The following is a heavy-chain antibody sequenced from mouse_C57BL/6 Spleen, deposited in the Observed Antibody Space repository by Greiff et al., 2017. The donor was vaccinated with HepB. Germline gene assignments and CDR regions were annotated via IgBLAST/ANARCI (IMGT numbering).Heavy chain of an antibody. CDR2: IHPSDSDT. Sequence: QVQLQQPGAELVKPGASVKVSCKASGYTFTSYWMHWVKQRPGQGLEWIGRIHPSDSDTNYNQKFKGKATLTVDKSSSTAYMQLSSLTAEDSAVYYCAIKGTERATGDYAMDYWGQGTSVTVSS. CDR3: AIKGTERATGDYAMDY. CDR1: GYTFTSYW. J-gene: IGHJ4*01. V-gene: IGHV1-74*01. D-gene: IGHD3-2*01.